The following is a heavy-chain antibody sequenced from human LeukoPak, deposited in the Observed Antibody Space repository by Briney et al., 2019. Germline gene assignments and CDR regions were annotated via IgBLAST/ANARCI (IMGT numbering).Heavy chain of an antibody. CDR2: ISSSSSYI. CDR1: GFTFSSYS. V-gene: IGHV3-21*01. J-gene: IGHJ4*02. CDR3: ARDGSGYDLYYFDY. Sequence: GGSLRLSCAASGFTFSSYSMNWVRQAPGKGLEWVSSISSSSSYIYYADSAKGRFTISRDNAKNSLYLQMNSLRAEDTAVYYCARDGSGYDLYYFDYWGQGTLVTVSS. D-gene: IGHD5-12*01.